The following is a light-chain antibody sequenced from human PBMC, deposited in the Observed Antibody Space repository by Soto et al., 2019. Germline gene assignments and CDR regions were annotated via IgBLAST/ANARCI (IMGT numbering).Light chain of an antibody. CDR3: QQYNNWTRT. CDR1: QSVSSK. V-gene: IGKV3-15*01. J-gene: IGKJ1*01. Sequence: EIVRTQSPATLSVSPGEGATLYCRASQSVSSKLAWYQKKTGQDPRILIYGASTRATGVPARFSGSVSGTEFNLTISSLQSEDFAAYECQQYNNWTRTFGQGTKVDIK. CDR2: GAS.